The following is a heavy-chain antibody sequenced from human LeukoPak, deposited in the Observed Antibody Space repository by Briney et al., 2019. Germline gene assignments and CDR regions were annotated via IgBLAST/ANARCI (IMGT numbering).Heavy chain of an antibody. D-gene: IGHD3-10*01. CDR2: IKSKTDGGTT. CDR3: TTDGGPITMVRGVVNY. V-gene: IGHV3-15*01. CDR1: GFTFSNAW. J-gene: IGHJ4*02. Sequence: PGGSLRLSCAASGFTFSNAWMNWVRQAPGKGLEWVGRIKSKTDGGTTDYAAPVKGRFTISSDDSKNTLYLQMNSLQTEDTAVYYCTTDGGPITMVRGVVNYWGQGTLVTVSS.